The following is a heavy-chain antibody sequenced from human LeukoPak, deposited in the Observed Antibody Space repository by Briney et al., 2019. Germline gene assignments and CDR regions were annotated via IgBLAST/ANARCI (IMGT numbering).Heavy chain of an antibody. J-gene: IGHJ5*02. CDR1: GGSFSGYY. Sequence: PSETLSLTCAVYGGSFSGYYWSWIRQPPGKGLEWIREINHSGSTNYNPSLKSRVTISVDTSKNQFSLKLSSVTAADTAVYYCARGGLRYFDWLYNWFDPWGRGTLVTVSS. CDR2: INHSGST. V-gene: IGHV4-34*01. CDR3: ARGGLRYFDWLYNWFDP. D-gene: IGHD3-9*01.